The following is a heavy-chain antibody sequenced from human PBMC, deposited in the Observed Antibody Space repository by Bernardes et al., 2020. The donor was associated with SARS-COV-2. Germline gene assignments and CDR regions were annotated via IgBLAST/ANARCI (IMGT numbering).Heavy chain of an antibody. D-gene: IGHD6-13*01. Sequence: GGSLRLSCTASGFTFSIYAMSWVRKAPGKGLEWVSAISGRGGSTCDADSVRGRFTISRDNSKNTLYMQMNSLRAEDTAVYYCAKVIAAAGKGGVFDYYYGMDVWGQGTTVTVSS. V-gene: IGHV3-23*01. CDR1: GFTFSIYA. CDR2: ISGRGGST. J-gene: IGHJ6*02. CDR3: AKVIAAAGKGGVFDYYYGMDV.